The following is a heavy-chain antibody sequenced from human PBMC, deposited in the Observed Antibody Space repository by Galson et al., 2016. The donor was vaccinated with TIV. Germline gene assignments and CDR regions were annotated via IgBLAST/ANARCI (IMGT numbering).Heavy chain of an antibody. Sequence: SLRLSCAASGLSVSINCMTWVRQAPGKGLEWVSLISDDGNTYYADSVKGRFTISRDNSKNTLYLQMNTLRVEDTAVYFCARDRVVDATYYYYYYGMDVWGQGTAVTVSS. V-gene: IGHV3-66*02. D-gene: IGHD3-22*01. CDR2: ISDDGNT. CDR1: GLSVSINC. CDR3: ARDRVVDATYYYYYYGMDV. J-gene: IGHJ6*02.